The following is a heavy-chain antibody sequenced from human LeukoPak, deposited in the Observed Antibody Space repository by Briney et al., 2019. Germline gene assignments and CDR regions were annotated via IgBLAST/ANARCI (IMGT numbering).Heavy chain of an antibody. Sequence: SETLSLTCTVSGGSISSSSYYWGWIRQPPGKGLEWIGSIYYSGSTYYNPSLKSRVTISVDTSKNQFSLKLSSVTAADTAVYYCARGREESYDFWSGRYGTNDAFDIWGQGTMVTVSS. CDR3: ARGREESYDFWSGRYGTNDAFDI. CDR2: IYYSGST. V-gene: IGHV4-39*01. CDR1: GGSISSSSYY. D-gene: IGHD3-3*01. J-gene: IGHJ3*02.